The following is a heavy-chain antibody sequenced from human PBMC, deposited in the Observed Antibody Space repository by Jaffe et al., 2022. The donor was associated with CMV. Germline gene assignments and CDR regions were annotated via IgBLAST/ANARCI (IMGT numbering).Heavy chain of an antibody. D-gene: IGHD3-22*01. V-gene: IGHV4-31*03. Sequence: QVQLQESGPGLVKPSQTLSLTCTVSGGSISSGGFYWSWIRHLPGKGLEWIGYIYYTGSTHYNPSLNSRVSISVDSSKNQFSLKLSSVTAADTAIYFCARDNDSSGHYHTFDFWGQGTQVTVSS. CDR1: GGSISSGGFY. CDR3: ARDNDSSGHYHTFDF. J-gene: IGHJ4*02. CDR2: IYYTGST.